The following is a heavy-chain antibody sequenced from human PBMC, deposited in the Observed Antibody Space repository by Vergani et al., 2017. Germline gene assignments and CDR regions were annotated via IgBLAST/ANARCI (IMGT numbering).Heavy chain of an antibody. Sequence: QVQLVESGGGVVQPGRSLRLSCAASGFTFSSYAMHWVRQAPGKGLEWVAVISYDGNNKYYADSVRGRFTISRDNSKNTLYLQMNSLRAADTAVYYCARKGSGGSWCQGTLVTGSS. CDR2: ISYDGNNK. CDR1: GFTFSSYA. V-gene: IGHV3-30-3*01. D-gene: IGHD2-15*01. J-gene: IGHJ4*02. CDR3: ARKGSGGS.